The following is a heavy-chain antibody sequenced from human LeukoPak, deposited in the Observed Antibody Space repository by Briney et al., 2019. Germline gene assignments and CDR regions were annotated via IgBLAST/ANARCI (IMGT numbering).Heavy chain of an antibody. Sequence: GRSLRLSCAASGFTFSSYGMHWVRQAPGKGLEWVAVIWNDGSKSNYPDSVKGRFTISRDDSKNTLFLQMSSLRVEDTAVYYCARNVGVAARLDVWGQGTTVTVSS. V-gene: IGHV3-33*01. CDR2: IWNDGSKS. CDR3: ARNVGVAARLDV. D-gene: IGHD2-15*01. CDR1: GFTFSSYG. J-gene: IGHJ6*02.